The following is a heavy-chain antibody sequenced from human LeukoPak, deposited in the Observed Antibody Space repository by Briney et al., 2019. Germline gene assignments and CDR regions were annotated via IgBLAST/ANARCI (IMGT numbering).Heavy chain of an antibody. CDR1: GGSISSYY. Sequence: PSETLSLTCTVSGGSISSYYWSWIRQPPGKGLEWIGYIYYSGSTNYNPSLKSRVTISVDTSKNQFSLKLSSVTAADTAVYYCARLAPFLYDILTAGAFDIWGQGTMVTVSS. CDR2: IYYSGST. V-gene: IGHV4-59*08. CDR3: ARLAPFLYDILTAGAFDI. J-gene: IGHJ3*02. D-gene: IGHD3-9*01.